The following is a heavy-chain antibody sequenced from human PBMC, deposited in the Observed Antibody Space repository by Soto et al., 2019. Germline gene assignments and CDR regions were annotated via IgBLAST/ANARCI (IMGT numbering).Heavy chain of an antibody. Sequence: GESLKISCQGSGYTFSNHWINWVRLVPGKGLEWMGIIFPRDSDTRYSPSLQGQVIISVDKSTNTAYLQWTRLTASDTAIYYCAKSIEGGPMDVWGQGTLVTVSS. CDR1: GYTFSNHW. V-gene: IGHV5-51*01. J-gene: IGHJ6*02. CDR3: AKSIEGGPMDV. CDR2: IFPRDSDT. D-gene: IGHD1-26*01.